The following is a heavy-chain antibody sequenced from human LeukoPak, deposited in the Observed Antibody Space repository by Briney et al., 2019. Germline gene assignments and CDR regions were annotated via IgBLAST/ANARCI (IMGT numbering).Heavy chain of an antibody. CDR1: GFTFSSSG. J-gene: IGHJ6*03. CDR2: IRYDGSNK. D-gene: IGHD3-3*01. Sequence: GGSLRLSCAASGFTFSSSGMHWVRQAPGKGLEWVAFIRYDGSNKYYADSVKGRFTISRDNSKNTLYLQMNSLRPEDTAVYYCAKCPYDFWSGYNYYYYYYMDVWGKGTTVTVSS. V-gene: IGHV3-30*02. CDR3: AKCPYDFWSGYNYYYYYYMDV.